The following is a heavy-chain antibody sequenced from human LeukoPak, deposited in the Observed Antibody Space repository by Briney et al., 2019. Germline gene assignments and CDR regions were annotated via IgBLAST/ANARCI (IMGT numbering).Heavy chain of an antibody. CDR1: GGSVSSGSYY. Sequence: SETLSLTCTVSGGSVSSGSYYWNWIRQPPGKGLEWIGYIHHSGSTNYNPSLKSRVTISIDTSKNQFSLKLSSVTAADTAVYYCARGSLQFGTVTYFDYWGQGTLVTVSS. J-gene: IGHJ4*02. V-gene: IGHV4-61*01. CDR2: IHHSGST. D-gene: IGHD4-17*01. CDR3: ARGSLQFGTVTYFDY.